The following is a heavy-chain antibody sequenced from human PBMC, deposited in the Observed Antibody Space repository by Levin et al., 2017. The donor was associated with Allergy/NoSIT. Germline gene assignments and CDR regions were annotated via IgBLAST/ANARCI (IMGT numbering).Heavy chain of an antibody. J-gene: IGHJ6*02. D-gene: IGHD6-13*01. CDR1: GFTFDDYA. CDR2: ISWNSGSI. CDR3: AKGLAAGTDYYYYGMDV. V-gene: IGHV3-9*01. Sequence: SLKISCAASGFTFDDYAMHWVRQAPGKGLEWVSGISWNSGSIGYADSVKGRFTISRDNAKNSLYLQMNSLRAEDTALYYCAKGLAAGTDYYYYGMDVWGQGTTVTVSS.